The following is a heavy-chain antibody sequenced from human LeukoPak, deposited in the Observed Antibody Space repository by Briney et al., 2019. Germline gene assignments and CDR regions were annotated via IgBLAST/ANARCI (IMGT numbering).Heavy chain of an antibody. CDR2: TDPKNGAT. Sequence: ASVKVSCKASGYTFTPYYLYWVRQAPGQGFEWMGWTDPKNGATNYAPKFQGRVTMTRDTSISTAYMELSRLRLDDTAIYYCARDISLFASAGPWFDPWGQGTLVAVSS. V-gene: IGHV1-2*02. CDR3: ARDISLFASAGPWFDP. CDR1: GYTFTPYY. J-gene: IGHJ5*02. D-gene: IGHD6-13*01.